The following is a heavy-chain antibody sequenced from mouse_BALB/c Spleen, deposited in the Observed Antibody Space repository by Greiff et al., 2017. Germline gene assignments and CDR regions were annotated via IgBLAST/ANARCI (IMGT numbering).Heavy chain of an antibody. Sequence: LQQPGSELVRPGASVKLSCKASGYTFTSYWMHWVKQRPGQGLEWIGNIYPGSGSTNYDEKFKSKATLTVDTSSSTAYMQLSSLTSEDSAVYYCTRSYYGSSPWYFDVWGAGTTVTVSS. D-gene: IGHD1-1*01. J-gene: IGHJ1*01. CDR3: TRSYYGSSPWYFDV. CDR2: IYPGSGST. V-gene: IGHV1S22*01. CDR1: GYTFTSYW.